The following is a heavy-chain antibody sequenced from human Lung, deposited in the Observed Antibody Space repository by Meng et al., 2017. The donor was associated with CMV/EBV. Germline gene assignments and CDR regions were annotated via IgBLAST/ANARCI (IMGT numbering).Heavy chain of an antibody. CDR2: INPYNGNT. Sequence: QVQLVQSGGEVKRPGASVKGSCKPSGYTFKRYAITWLRQAPGQGLEWMGWINPYNGNTDHAQNLQARLTMTTDTSTSTVYMELGSLRSDDTAVYYCARGRVSYSSSSSLNYWGQGTLVTVSS. CDR3: ARGRVSYSSSSSLNY. CDR1: GYTFKRYA. J-gene: IGHJ4*02. D-gene: IGHD6-6*01. V-gene: IGHV1-18*01.